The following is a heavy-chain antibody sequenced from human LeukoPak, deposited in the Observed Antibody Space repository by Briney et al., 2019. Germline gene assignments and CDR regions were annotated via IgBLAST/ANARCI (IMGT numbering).Heavy chain of an antibody. Sequence: GGSLRLSCAASGFTFSSYAMSWVRQAPGKGLEWVSVISGSGGSTYYADSVKGRFTISRDNSKNTLYLQMNSLRAEDTAVYYCAKDIVVVPAEEWFDYWGQGTLVTVSS. CDR2: ISGSGGST. J-gene: IGHJ4*02. CDR3: AKDIVVVPAEEWFDY. D-gene: IGHD2-2*01. CDR1: GFTFSSYA. V-gene: IGHV3-23*01.